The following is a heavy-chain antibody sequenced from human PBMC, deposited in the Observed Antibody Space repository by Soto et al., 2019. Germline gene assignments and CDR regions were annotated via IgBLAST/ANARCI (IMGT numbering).Heavy chain of an antibody. CDR2: INPNSGGT. V-gene: IGHV1-2*04. CDR1: GYTFTGYY. Sequence: ASVKVSCKASGYTFTGYYMHWVRQAPGQGLEWMGWINPNSGGTNYAQKFQGWVTMTRDTSISTAYMELSSLRSEDTAVYYCARGRDFRSGAGDYMDVWGKGNTVTVSS. J-gene: IGHJ6*03. CDR3: ARGRDFRSGAGDYMDV. D-gene: IGHD3-3*01.